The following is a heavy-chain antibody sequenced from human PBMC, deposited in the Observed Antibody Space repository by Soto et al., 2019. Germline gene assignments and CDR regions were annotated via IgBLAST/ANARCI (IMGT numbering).Heavy chain of an antibody. V-gene: IGHV1-8*01. D-gene: IGHD2-2*02. Sequence: QVQLVQSGAEVKTPGASVKVSRKASGYTFTKYDMNWVRQAPGQGLEWMGWMNPTSGNTGYAQKFQGRLTMTWDTAIGIAHMELSSLRNADPAVYYCARSDGHTFNWLDSWGQGTLVTVSA. CDR3: ARSDGHTFNWLDS. CDR2: MNPTSGNT. CDR1: GYTFTKYD. J-gene: IGHJ5*01.